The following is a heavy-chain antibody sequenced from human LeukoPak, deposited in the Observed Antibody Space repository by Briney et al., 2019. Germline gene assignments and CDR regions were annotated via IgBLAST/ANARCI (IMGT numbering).Heavy chain of an antibody. CDR2: IIPIFGTA. V-gene: IGHV1-69*13. D-gene: IGHD3-10*01. J-gene: IGHJ5*02. Sequence: SVKVSCKASGGTFSSYAISWVRQAPGQGLEWMGGIIPIFGTANYAQKFQGRVTITADESTSTAYMELRSLRSDDTAVYYCARMYGIGELFNWFDPWGQGTLVTVSS. CDR1: GGTFSSYA. CDR3: ARMYGIGELFNWFDP.